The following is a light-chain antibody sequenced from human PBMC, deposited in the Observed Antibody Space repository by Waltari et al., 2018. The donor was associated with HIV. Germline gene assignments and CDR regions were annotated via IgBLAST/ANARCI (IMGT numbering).Light chain of an antibody. CDR2: AAS. Sequence: DIQITPSSSSLSASVGDRVTITCRASQSISSYLNWYQQKPGKAPKLLIYAASSLQSGVPSRFSGSGSGTDFTLTISSLQPEHFATYYCQQSYSTPYSFGQGTKLEIK. V-gene: IGKV1-39*01. J-gene: IGKJ2*03. CDR3: QQSYSTPYS. CDR1: QSISSY.